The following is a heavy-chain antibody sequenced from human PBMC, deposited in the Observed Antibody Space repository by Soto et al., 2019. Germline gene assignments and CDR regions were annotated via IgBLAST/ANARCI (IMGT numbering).Heavy chain of an antibody. CDR3: ARNRFDGGNSAYNWFGP. V-gene: IGHV1-69*12. J-gene: IGHJ5*02. CDR1: GGTFSSYA. CDR2: IIPIFGTA. Sequence: QVQLVQSGAEVKKPGSSVKVSCKASGGTFSSYAISWVRQAPGQGLEWMGGIIPIFGTANYAQKFQGRVTITADESTSTAYMELSSLRSEDTAVYYCARNRFDGGNSAYNWFGPWGQGTLVTVSS. D-gene: IGHD2-21*02.